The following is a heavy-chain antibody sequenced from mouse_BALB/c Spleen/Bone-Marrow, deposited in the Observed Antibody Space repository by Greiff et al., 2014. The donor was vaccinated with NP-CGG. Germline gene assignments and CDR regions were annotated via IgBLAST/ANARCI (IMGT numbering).Heavy chain of an antibody. CDR1: DSTFTDYG. Sequence: VQLVESGAELVGPGISVKISCKGSDSTFTDYGLHWVRQSHAKSLEWIGDPITYYGDASYNPRFKGKATMTVDKSSSTAYMEIARLTSEDSAIYYCARWDGKYAMDYWGQGTSVTVSS. J-gene: IGHJ4*01. V-gene: IGHV1S137*01. CDR3: ARWDGKYAMDY. D-gene: IGHD2-1*01. CDR2: PITYYGDA.